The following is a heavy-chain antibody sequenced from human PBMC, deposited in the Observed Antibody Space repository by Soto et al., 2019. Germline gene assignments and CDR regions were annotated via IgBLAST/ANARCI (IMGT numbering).Heavy chain of an antibody. D-gene: IGHD6-19*01. CDR1: GFTFSSYA. Sequence: GSLRLSCAASGFTFSSYAMSWVRQAPGKGLEWVSAISGSGGSTYYADSVKGRFTISRDNAKNTLYLQMNSLRAEDTAVYYCARVSGSSRMYYFDYWGQGTLVTVSS. CDR3: ARVSGSSRMYYFDY. J-gene: IGHJ4*02. CDR2: ISGSGGST. V-gene: IGHV3-23*01.